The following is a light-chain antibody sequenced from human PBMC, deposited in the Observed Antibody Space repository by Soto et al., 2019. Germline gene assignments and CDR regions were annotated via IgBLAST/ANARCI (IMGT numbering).Light chain of an antibody. V-gene: IGKV3-20*01. J-gene: IGKJ1*01. Sequence: EIVLTQSPGTLSLSPGERATLSCRDSQSVITTFLAWYQQKPGQAPRLLIYGASSRATGIPNRFSGSGSGTDFTLTISRMDPEDFAVYYCQQSGSSRTFGQGTKVDIK. CDR3: QQSGSSRT. CDR2: GAS. CDR1: QSVITTF.